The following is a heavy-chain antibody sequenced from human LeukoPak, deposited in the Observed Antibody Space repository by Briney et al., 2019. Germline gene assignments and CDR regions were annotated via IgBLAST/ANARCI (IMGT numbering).Heavy chain of an antibody. D-gene: IGHD5-24*01. CDR3: ARERLQLGAFDI. CDR2: TYYRSKWGN. Sequence: SQTLSLTCAISGDSVSSNIAAWNWIRQSPLRGLEWLGRTYYRSKWGNDYAVSVKSRITINPDTSKNQFSLQLNSVTPEDTAVYYCARERLQLGAFDIWGPGTMVTVSS. J-gene: IGHJ3*02. CDR1: GDSVSSNIAA. V-gene: IGHV6-1*01.